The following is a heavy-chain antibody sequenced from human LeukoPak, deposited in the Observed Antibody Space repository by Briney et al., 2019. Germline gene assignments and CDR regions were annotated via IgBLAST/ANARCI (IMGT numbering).Heavy chain of an antibody. CDR1: GFTFNNYG. J-gene: IGHJ4*02. V-gene: IGHV3-30*02. D-gene: IGHD3-3*01. CDR3: ATRVGGPEGY. CDR2: IQYDGSNE. Sequence: GGSLRLSCAASGFTFNNYGMHWVRQAPGKGLEWVAFIQYDGSNEYYADSVKGRFTISRDNSKNTLYLQMNNLRAEDTALYYCATRVGGPEGYWGQGTLVTVSS.